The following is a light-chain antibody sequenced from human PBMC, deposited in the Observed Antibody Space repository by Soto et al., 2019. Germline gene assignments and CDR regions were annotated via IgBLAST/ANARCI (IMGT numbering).Light chain of an antibody. CDR2: DAS. CDR3: QQRSNWPLT. V-gene: IGKV3D-20*02. CDR1: QSLSSSY. Sequence: EIVLTQSPGTLSLSPGERATLSCRASQSLSSSYLAWYQQKPGQAPRLLIYDASNRATGIPARFSGSGSGTDFTLTISSLEPEDFAVYYCQQRSNWPLTFGGGTKVDIK. J-gene: IGKJ4*01.